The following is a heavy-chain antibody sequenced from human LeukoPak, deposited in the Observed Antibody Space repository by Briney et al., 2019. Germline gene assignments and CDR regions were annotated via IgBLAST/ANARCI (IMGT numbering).Heavy chain of an antibody. V-gene: IGHV3-66*02. CDR2: IYTGGTT. J-gene: IGHJ4*02. CDR3: ARDKLGSGYSSDFDY. CDR1: GFSVSSNY. D-gene: IGHD6-19*01. Sequence: GASLRLSCAASGFSVSSNYMNWVRQAPGKGLEWVSAIYTGGTTYYADSVKGRFTISRDNSKNTLYLQMNSLRAEDTAVYYCARDKLGSGYSSDFDYWGQGTLVTVSS.